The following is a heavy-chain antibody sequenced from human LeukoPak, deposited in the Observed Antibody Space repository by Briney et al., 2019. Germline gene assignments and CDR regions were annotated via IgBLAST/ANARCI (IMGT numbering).Heavy chain of an antibody. CDR1: GGTFSSYT. CDR2: IIPLFGTT. CDR3: AATSGSYQRWYVY. Sequence: SVKVSCKASGGTFSSYTISWVRQAPGQGLEWMGGIIPLFGTTNYAQKFQGRVTITADESTSTAYMEVSSLRSEDTAVYYCAATSGSYQRWYVYWGQGTLVTVSS. J-gene: IGHJ4*02. V-gene: IGHV1-69*13. D-gene: IGHD1-26*01.